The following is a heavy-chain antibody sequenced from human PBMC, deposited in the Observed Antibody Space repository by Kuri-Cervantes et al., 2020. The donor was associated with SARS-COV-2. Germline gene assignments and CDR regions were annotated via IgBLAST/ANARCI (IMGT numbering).Heavy chain of an antibody. Sequence: GGSLRLSCAASGFTFSSYWMHWVRQAPGKGLEWVSLISWDGGSTYYADSVKGRFTISRDNSKNSLYLQMNSLRTEDTALYYCAKDMAYSGYDYHLDYWGQGTLVTVSS. J-gene: IGHJ4*02. D-gene: IGHD5-12*01. CDR2: ISWDGGST. CDR1: GFTFSSYW. CDR3: AKDMAYSGYDYHLDY. V-gene: IGHV3-43*01.